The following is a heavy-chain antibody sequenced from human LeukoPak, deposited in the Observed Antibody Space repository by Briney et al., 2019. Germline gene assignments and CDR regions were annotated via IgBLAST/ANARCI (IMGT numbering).Heavy chain of an antibody. CDR3: ARNSNRGIAVAGTVNY. J-gene: IGHJ4*02. CDR1: GYTFTSYG. D-gene: IGHD6-19*01. CDR2: ISAYNGNT. V-gene: IGHV1-18*01. Sequence: ASVKVSCKASGYTFTSYGISWVRQAPGQGLEWMGWISAYNGNTNYAQKFQGRVTMTRNTSISTAYMELSSLRSEDTAVYYCARNSNRGIAVAGTVNYWGQGTLVTVSS.